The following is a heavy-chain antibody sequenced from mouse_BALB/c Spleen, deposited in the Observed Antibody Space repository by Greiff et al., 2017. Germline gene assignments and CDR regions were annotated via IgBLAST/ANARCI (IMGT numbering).Heavy chain of an antibody. Sequence: EVQLVESGGGLVQPGGSRKLSCAASGFTFSSFGMHWVRQAPEKGLEWVAYISSGSSTIYYADTVKGRFTISRDNPKNTLFLQMTSLRSEDTAMYYCARGDGTWAYWGQGTLVTVSA. V-gene: IGHV5-17*02. D-gene: IGHD4-1*01. J-gene: IGHJ3*01. CDR1: GFTFSSFG. CDR3: ARGDGTWAY. CDR2: ISSGSSTI.